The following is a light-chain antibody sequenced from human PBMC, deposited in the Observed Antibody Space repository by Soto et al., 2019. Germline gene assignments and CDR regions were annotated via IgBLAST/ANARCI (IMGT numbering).Light chain of an antibody. V-gene: IGLV2-14*01. CDR3: TSYTGSSFYV. CDR1: SRDVAGYHY. Sequence: QSVLTPPASVSGSVRQSVTISCTGTSRDVAGYHYISWYQQHPGKVLKLLIYYVTARPSGVSNRFSGSNSGNTASITISGLQAEDEADYYCTSYTGSSFYVIGTGSKVTGL. J-gene: IGLJ1*01. CDR2: YVT.